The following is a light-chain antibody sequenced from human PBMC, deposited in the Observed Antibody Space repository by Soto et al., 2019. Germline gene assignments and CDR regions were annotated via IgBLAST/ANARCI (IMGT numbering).Light chain of an antibody. CDR1: SSDVGDYNY. V-gene: IGLV2-14*01. Sequence: QSALTQPASVSGSPGQSITISCTGTSSDVGDYNYVSWYQQHPGTAPKLMIYEVSNRPSGVSNRFSGSKSGNTASLTISGLQTEDEADYYCSSYTSSSTLVVFGGGTKVTVL. J-gene: IGLJ2*01. CDR3: SSYTSSSTLVV. CDR2: EVS.